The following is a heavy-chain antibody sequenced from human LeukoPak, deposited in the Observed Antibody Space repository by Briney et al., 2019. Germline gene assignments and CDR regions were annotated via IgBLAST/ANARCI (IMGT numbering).Heavy chain of an antibody. V-gene: IGHV3-74*01. CDR2: IKSDGKT. CDR3: ARAPSEVGGYYPEYFRH. CDR1: GLTFSRYW. Sequence: GGSLRLSCEASGLTFSRYWMHWVRQAPGEGLVWVSRIKSDGKTNYADSVKGRFTISRDNAKNTVSLQMDSLRAEDTGVYYCARAPSEVGGYYPEYFRHWGQGTLVTVSS. D-gene: IGHD3-22*01. J-gene: IGHJ1*01.